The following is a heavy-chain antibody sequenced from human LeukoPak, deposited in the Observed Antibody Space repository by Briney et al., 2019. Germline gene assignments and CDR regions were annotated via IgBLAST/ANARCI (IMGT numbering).Heavy chain of an antibody. Sequence: PGGSLRLSCAASGFTFSEYCMSWIRQAPGKGLEWVSYISSSNNFRNYADSVKGRFTISRDNAKNSLYLQMNSLRAEDTAVYYCARPRYYDSSGYYFDMWGQWTMVTVSS. CDR1: GFTFSEYC. CDR2: ISSSNNFR. V-gene: IGHV3-11*03. J-gene: IGHJ3*02. D-gene: IGHD3-22*01. CDR3: ARPRYYDSSGYYFDM.